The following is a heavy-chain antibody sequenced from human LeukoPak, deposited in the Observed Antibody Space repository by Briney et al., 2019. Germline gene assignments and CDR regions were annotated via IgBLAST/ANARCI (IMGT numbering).Heavy chain of an antibody. V-gene: IGHV4-30-4*01. J-gene: IGHJ4*02. CDR1: GGSISSGDYY. CDR3: ARVGSSWDLVFDY. Sequence: SQTLSLTCTVSGGSISSGDYYWSSIRQPPGKGLEWIGYIYYSGSTYYNPSLKSRVTISVDTSKNQFSLKLSSVTAADTAVYYCARVGSSWDLVFDYWGQGTLVTVSS. D-gene: IGHD6-13*01. CDR2: IYYSGST.